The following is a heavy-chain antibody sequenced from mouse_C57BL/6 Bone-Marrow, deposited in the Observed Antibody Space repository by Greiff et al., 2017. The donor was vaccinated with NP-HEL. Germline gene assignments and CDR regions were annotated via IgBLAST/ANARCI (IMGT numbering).Heavy chain of an antibody. Sequence: QVQLQQPGAELVRPGSSVKLSCKASGYTFTSYWMDWVKQRPGQGLEWIGNIYPSDSETHYNQKFKDKATLTVDKSSSTAYMQLSSLTSEDSAVYYCAGQLRRGYFDVWGTGTTVTVSS. CDR1: GYTFTSYW. CDR2: IYPSDSET. V-gene: IGHV1-61*01. CDR3: AGQLRRGYFDV. D-gene: IGHD1-1*01. J-gene: IGHJ1*03.